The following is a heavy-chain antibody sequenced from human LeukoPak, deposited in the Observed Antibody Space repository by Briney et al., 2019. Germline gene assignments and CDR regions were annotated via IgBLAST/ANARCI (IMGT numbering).Heavy chain of an antibody. D-gene: IGHD5-12*01. V-gene: IGHV1-69*13. CDR2: IIPIFGTA. CDR1: GYTFTSYG. CDR3: ASGEWDKRGNSGYDYYFDY. J-gene: IGHJ4*02. Sequence: SVKVSCKASGYTFTSYGISWVRQAPGQGLEWMGGIIPIFGTANYAQKFQGRVTITADESTSTAYMELSSLRSEDTAVYYCASGEWDKRGNSGYDYYFDYWGQGTLVTVSS.